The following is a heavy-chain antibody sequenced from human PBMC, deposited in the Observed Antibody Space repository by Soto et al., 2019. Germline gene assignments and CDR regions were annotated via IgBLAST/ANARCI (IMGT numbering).Heavy chain of an antibody. V-gene: IGHV1-69*01. CDR1: WGLSVYL. J-gene: IGHJ6*02. Sequence: VKLSCQLVWWGLSVYLFGRGIIDPGQGLEWMGGVIPIFGTANYAQKFQGRVTITAEESTSTAYMELSSLRSEDTAVYYWARDLGYSYGSPTYYSGMAVWGQGPTVTVPS. CDR3: ARDLGYSYGSPTYYSGMAV. CDR2: VIPIFGTA. D-gene: IGHD5-18*01.